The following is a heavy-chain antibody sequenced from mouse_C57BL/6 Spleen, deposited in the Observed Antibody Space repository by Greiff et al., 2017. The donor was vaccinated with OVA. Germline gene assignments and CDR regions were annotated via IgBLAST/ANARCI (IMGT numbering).Heavy chain of an antibody. CDR1: GFSFNTYA. Sequence: EVQLVESGGGLVQPKGSLKLSCAASGFSFNTYAMNWVRQAPGKGLEWVARIRSKSNNYATYYADSVKDRFTISRDDSESMLYLQMNNLKTEDTAMYYCVRRDYGSSFAYWGQGTLVTVSA. D-gene: IGHD1-1*01. V-gene: IGHV10-1*01. J-gene: IGHJ3*01. CDR2: IRSKSNNYAT. CDR3: VRRDYGSSFAY.